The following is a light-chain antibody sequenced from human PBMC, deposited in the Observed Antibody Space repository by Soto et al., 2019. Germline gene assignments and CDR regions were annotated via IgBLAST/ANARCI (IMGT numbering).Light chain of an antibody. CDR1: SSNIGVGYD. Sequence: QSVLTQPPSVSVAPGQRVTISCTGSSSNIGVGYDVHWYQPLPGTAPKLLIYGNSNQPSGVPDRFSGSKSGTSASLAITGLQAEDEAEYYCQSYDSSLSGWVFGGGTQLTVL. CDR3: QSYDSSLSGWV. V-gene: IGLV1-40*01. J-gene: IGLJ7*01. CDR2: GNS.